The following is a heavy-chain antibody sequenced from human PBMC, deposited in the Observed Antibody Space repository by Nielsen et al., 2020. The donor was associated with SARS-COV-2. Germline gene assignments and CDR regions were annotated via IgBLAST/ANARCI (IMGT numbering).Heavy chain of an antibody. J-gene: IGHJ4*02. V-gene: IGHV4-30-4*07. D-gene: IGHD1-26*01. Sequence: SETLSLTCAVSGGSISSGGYSWSWIRQPPGKGLEWIGYIYYSGSTYYNPSLKSRVTISVDTSKNQFSLKLSSVTAADTAVYYCARGRWEGVRYFDYWGQGTLVTVSS. CDR2: IYYSGST. CDR1: GGSISSGGYS. CDR3: ARGRWEGVRYFDY.